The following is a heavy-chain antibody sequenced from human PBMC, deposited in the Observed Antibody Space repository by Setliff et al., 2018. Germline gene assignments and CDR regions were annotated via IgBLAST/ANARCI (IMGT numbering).Heavy chain of an antibody. CDR1: GYSIXXXSX. V-gene: IGHV4-38-2*01. Sequence: PSEXXSLXXAVXGYSIXXXSXXXXIXQPPGKGLEWIASIYHTGSTXXNPXXXXRITMSVDTPKNXSPLKLPPVTAADTAANYCATTGSARWYVPDYWGQGTLVTVSS. CDR2: IYHTGST. J-gene: IGHJ4*02. CDR3: ATTGSARWYVPDY. D-gene: IGHD2-2*01.